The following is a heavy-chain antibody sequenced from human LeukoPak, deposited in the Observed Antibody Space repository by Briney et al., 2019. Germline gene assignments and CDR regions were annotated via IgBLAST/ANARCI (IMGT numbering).Heavy chain of an antibody. CDR2: INHSGST. D-gene: IGHD1-26*01. V-gene: IGHV4-34*01. J-gene: IGHJ4*02. Sequence: SETLSLTCAVYGGSFSGYYWSWIRQPPGKGLEWIGEINHSGSTNYNPSLKSRVTISVDTSKNQFSLKLSSVTAADTAVYYCASGRAKGRDYFDYWGQGTLVTVSS. CDR3: ASGRAKGRDYFDY. CDR1: GGSFSGYY.